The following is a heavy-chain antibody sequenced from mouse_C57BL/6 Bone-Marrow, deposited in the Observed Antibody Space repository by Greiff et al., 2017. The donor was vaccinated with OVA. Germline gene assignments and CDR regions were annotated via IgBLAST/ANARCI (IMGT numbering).Heavy chain of an antibody. CDR3: ARQGYADAIDY. CDR2: ISSGGSYT. CDR1: GFTFSSYG. J-gene: IGHJ4*01. V-gene: IGHV5-6*01. Sequence: EVQLQESGGDLVKPGGSLKLSCAASGFTFSSYGMSWVRQTTDKRLELVATISSGGSYTSYPDSVKGRFTISSDSAKNTLYLQMSSLKSENTAMYYCARQGYADAIDYCGQGTSVTVSS. D-gene: IGHD2-14*01.